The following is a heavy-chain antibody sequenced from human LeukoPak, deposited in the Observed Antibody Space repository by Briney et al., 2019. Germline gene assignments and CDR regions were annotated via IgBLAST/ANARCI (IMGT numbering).Heavy chain of an antibody. V-gene: IGHV3-23*01. CDR2: ISGSGGYL. J-gene: IGHJ4*02. Sequence: GGSLRLSCAASGFTLRNYAMSWVRQAPGKGLEWVSAISGSGGYLYYADSVKGRFTISRDDSENTLYLQMNSLRAEDTALYYCAKPRAPSGTDYYFDCWGQGTLVTVSS. CDR1: GFTLRNYA. D-gene: IGHD5-12*01. CDR3: AKPRAPSGTDYYFDC.